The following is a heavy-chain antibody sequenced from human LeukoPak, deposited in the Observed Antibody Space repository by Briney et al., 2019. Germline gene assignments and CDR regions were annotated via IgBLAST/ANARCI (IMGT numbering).Heavy chain of an antibody. CDR1: GFTFSSYA. D-gene: IGHD2-21*01. V-gene: IGHV3-30*04. Sequence: PGGSLRLSCAASGFTFSSYAMHWVRQAPGKGLEWVAVISYDGSNKYYADSVKGRFTISRDNSKNTLYLQMNSLRAEDTAVYYCARDGVEFYNWFDPWGQGTLVTVSP. CDR2: ISYDGSNK. CDR3: ARDGVEFYNWFDP. J-gene: IGHJ5*02.